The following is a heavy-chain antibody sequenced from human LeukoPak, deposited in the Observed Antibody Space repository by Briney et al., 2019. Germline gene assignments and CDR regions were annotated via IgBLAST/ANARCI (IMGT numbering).Heavy chain of an antibody. J-gene: IGHJ4*02. Sequence: ASVKVSCKASGYTFTSYGISWVRQAPGQGLEWMGRTIPILDITNYAQKFQGRVTITADKSTSTAYMGLSSLRSEDTAVYYCARDHGSGSYLFDYWGQGTLVTVSS. CDR2: TIPILDIT. CDR3: ARDHGSGSYLFDY. D-gene: IGHD3-10*01. CDR1: GYTFTSYG. V-gene: IGHV1-69*04.